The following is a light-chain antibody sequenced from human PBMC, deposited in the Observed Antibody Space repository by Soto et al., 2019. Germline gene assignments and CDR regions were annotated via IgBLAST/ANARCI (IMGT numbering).Light chain of an antibody. V-gene: IGLV1-40*01. J-gene: IGLJ2*01. CDR2: ANT. CDR3: QSYDDSLGGHVI. CDR1: SSYIGAGYD. Sequence: QSALTQPPSVSGAPGQRVTISCTGSSSYIGAGYDVHWYQQLPGTAPKLLIYANTNRPSGVPDRFSGSKSGTSASLAITGLQAEDEADYYCQSYDDSLGGHVIFGGGTKLTV.